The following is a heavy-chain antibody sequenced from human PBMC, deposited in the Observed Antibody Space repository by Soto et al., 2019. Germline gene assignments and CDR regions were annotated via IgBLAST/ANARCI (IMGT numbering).Heavy chain of an antibody. CDR2: IWYDGSNK. D-gene: IGHD2-15*01. V-gene: IGHV3-33*01. CDR1: GFTFSSYG. CDR3: ARDPSYCSGGSCNVFDY. Sequence: GGSLRLSCAASGFTFSSYGMHWVRQAPGKGLEWVAVIWYDGSNKYYADSVKGRFTISRDNSKNTLYLQMNSLRAEDTAVYYCARDPSYCSGGSCNVFDYWGQGTLVTVSS. J-gene: IGHJ4*02.